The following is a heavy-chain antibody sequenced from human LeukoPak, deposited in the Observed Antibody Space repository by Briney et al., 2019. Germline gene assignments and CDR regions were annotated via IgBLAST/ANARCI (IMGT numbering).Heavy chain of an antibody. J-gene: IGHJ3*02. D-gene: IGHD3-22*01. CDR3: ARNLIRNDSSGYYYHDAFDS. V-gene: IGHV4-59*01. CDR1: VGSISIFY. CDR2: IYYSGST. Sequence: SETLSLTCSVSVGSISIFYWSWIRQPPGKGLEWSGYIYYSGSTNQNPSIKSRVTISAYTSKNQSSLKLSSVTAADTAMYYCARNLIRNDSSGYYYHDAFDSSGQCTMVTVSS.